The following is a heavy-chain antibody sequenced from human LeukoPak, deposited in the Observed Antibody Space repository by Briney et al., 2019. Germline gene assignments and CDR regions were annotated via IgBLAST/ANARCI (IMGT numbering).Heavy chain of an antibody. Sequence: QTGGSLRLSCAASGFTFSSYAMSWVRQAPGKGLEWVSAISGSGGSTYYADSVKGRFTISRDNSKNTLYLQMNSLRAEDTAVYYCAKRPSYYDSSGYPLWGQGTLVTVSS. CDR3: AKRPSYYDSSGYPL. V-gene: IGHV3-23*01. CDR2: ISGSGGST. D-gene: IGHD3-22*01. J-gene: IGHJ4*02. CDR1: GFTFSSYA.